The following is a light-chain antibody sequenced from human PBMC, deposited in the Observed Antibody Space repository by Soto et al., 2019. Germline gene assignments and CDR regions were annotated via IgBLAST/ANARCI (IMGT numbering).Light chain of an antibody. Sequence: DIQVTQSPSFLSASVGDRVTITCRASEPIASFMAWFQQTPGKAPKSLISHAVRLENGVPSKFNGTAFGGSRSGTDFSLTISNLQPEDSAMYYCQHHYLYPYTFGQGTKLEIK. V-gene: IGKV1-16*02. CDR1: EPIASF. J-gene: IGKJ2*01. CDR3: QHHYLYPYT. CDR2: HAV.